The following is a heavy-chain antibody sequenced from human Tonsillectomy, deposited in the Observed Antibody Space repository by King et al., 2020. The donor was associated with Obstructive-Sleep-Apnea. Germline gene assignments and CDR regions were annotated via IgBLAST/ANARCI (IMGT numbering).Heavy chain of an antibody. CDR3: ARDPIVVVPATYPW. V-gene: IGHV4-39*07. J-gene: IGHJ4*02. D-gene: IGHD2-2*01. CDR1: GGSIRSSNYQ. CDR2: INYSGST. Sequence: QLQESGPGLVKPSETLSLTCTVSGGSIRSSNYQWGWIRQPPGKGLDWIGSINYSGSTYYNPSLKSRVTISVDTSKNQFSLKLSSVTAADTAVYYCARDPIVVVPATYPWWGQGTLVTVSS.